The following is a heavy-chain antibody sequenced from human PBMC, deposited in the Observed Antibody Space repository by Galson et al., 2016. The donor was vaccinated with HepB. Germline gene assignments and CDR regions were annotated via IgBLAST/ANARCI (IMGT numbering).Heavy chain of an antibody. CDR2: IWYDGVNT. Sequence: SLRLSCAASGFTLSSYGIHWVRQAPGKGLERVAVIWYDGVNTYYADSVKGRFTISRDNSKNTLYLQMNSLRAEDTAVYYCARQAFTNWNPFDYWGQGTLVTVSS. J-gene: IGHJ4*02. V-gene: IGHV3-33*01. CDR1: GFTLSSYG. D-gene: IGHD1-1*01. CDR3: ARQAFTNWNPFDY.